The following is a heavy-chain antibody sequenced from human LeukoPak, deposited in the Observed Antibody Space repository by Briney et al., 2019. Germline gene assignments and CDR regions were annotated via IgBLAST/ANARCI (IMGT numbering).Heavy chain of an antibody. CDR3: ARSPGYDYYYYYGMDV. CDR1: GGSISSYY. J-gene: IGHJ6*02. CDR2: IYYSGST. D-gene: IGHD5-12*01. V-gene: IGHV4-59*01. Sequence: SETLSLTYTVSGGSISSYYWSWIRQPPGKGLEWIGYIYYSGSTNYNPSLKSRVTISVDTSKNQFSLKLSSVTAADTAVYYCARSPGYDYYYYYGMDVWGQGTTVTVSS.